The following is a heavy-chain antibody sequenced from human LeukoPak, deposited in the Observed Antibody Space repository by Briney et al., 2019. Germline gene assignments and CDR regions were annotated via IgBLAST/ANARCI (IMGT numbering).Heavy chain of an antibody. D-gene: IGHD1-26*01. CDR2: ISSSGSTI. Sequence: GGSLRLSCAASGFTFSSYEMNWVRQAPGKGLEWVSYISSSGSTIYYADSVKGRFTISSDNAKNSLYLQMNNLRAEDTAVYYCARQPLSGSYDYWGQGTLVTVSS. J-gene: IGHJ4*02. CDR1: GFTFSSYE. CDR3: ARQPLSGSYDY. V-gene: IGHV3-48*03.